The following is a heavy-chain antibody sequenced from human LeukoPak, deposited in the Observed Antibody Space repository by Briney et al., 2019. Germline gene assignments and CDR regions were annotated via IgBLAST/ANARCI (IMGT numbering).Heavy chain of an antibody. V-gene: IGHV3-7*03. CDR1: GFTFSSHW. D-gene: IGHD3-10*01. CDR3: TRESLYGSGSYSDC. J-gene: IGHJ4*02. CDR2: IKKDGSEK. Sequence: GRSLRLSCVASGFTFSSHWMSWVRQAPGKGLEWVADIKKDGSEKYYVDSVKGRFTISRDDAKNSLYLQMNTLRVDDTAVYYCTRESLYGSGSYSDCWGQGSLVTVSS.